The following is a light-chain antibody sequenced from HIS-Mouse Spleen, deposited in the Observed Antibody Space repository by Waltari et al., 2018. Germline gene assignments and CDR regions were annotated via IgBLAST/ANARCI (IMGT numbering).Light chain of an antibody. J-gene: IGLJ2*01. V-gene: IGLV2-23*03. CDR2: EGS. CDR1: SSDVGSYNL. CDR3: CSYAGSSTFEV. Sequence: QSALTQPASVSWSPGQSITISCTGTSSDVGSYNLFSWYQQHPGKAPKLMIYEGSKRPSGVSNRFSGSKSGNTASLTISGLQAEDEADYYCCSYAGSSTFEVFGGGTKLTVL.